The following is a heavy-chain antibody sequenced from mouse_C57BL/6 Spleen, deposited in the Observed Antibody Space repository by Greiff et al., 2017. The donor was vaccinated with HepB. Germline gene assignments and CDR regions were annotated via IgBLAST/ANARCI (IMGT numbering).Heavy chain of an antibody. J-gene: IGHJ3*01. V-gene: IGHV1-72*01. Sequence: QVQLQQPGAELVKPGASVKLSCKASGYTFTSYWMHWVKQRPGRGLEWIGRIDPNSGGTKYNEKFKSKATLTVDKPSSTAYMQLSSLTSEDSAVYYSARDYGSSYRTWFAYWGQGALVTVSA. CDR2: IDPNSGGT. D-gene: IGHD1-1*01. CDR1: GYTFTSYW. CDR3: ARDYGSSYRTWFAY.